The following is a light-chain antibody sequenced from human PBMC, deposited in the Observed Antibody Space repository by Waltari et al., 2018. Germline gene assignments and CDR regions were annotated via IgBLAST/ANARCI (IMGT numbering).Light chain of an antibody. CDR1: QSVANY. CDR3: QQRSDWPT. CDR2: DAS. V-gene: IGKV3-11*01. J-gene: IGKJ4*01. Sequence: EIVLTQAPTTLSLSPGERATLSCRASQSVANYLAWYQQKPGQAPRLLIFDASNRATGIPSRFSGSGSGTDFTLTISSLEPEDFAVYYCQQRSDWPTFGGGTKVEIK.